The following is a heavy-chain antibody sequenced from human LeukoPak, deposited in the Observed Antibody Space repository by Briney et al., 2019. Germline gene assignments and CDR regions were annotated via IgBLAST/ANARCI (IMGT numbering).Heavy chain of an antibody. J-gene: IGHJ1*01. Sequence: ASVKVSCKASGYNFVGYYLHWVRQAPGQGLEWMAWIDPYTGNTHYAQKFQGRITVTRDTSLSTTYMELNWLTSDDTALYYCAREYSASEHWGQGTLVNVSS. D-gene: IGHD5-12*01. CDR3: AREYSASEH. CDR2: IDPYTGNT. V-gene: IGHV1-2*02. CDR1: GYNFVGYY.